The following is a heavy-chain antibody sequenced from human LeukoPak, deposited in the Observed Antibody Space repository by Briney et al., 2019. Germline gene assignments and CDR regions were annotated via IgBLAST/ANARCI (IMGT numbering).Heavy chain of an antibody. CDR3: ASLYGYMDV. CDR2: INHSGST. D-gene: IGHD2-8*01. Sequence: PSETLSLTCAVYGGSFSGYYWSWIRQPPGKGLEWIGEINHSGSTNYNPSLKSRVTTSVDTSKNQFSLKLSSVTAADTAVYYCASLYGYMDVWGKGTTVTVSS. V-gene: IGHV4-34*01. J-gene: IGHJ6*03. CDR1: GGSFSGYY.